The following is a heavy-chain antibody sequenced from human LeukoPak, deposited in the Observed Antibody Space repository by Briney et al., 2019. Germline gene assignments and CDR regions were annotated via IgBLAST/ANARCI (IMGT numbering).Heavy chain of an antibody. Sequence: GRSLRLSCAASGFTFSSYGMHWVRQAPGKGLEWVAVISYDGSNKYYADSVQGRFTISRDNSKNTLYLQMNSLRAEDAAVYYCAEGYCSSTSCPPFDYWGQGTLVTVSS. CDR1: GFTFSSYG. D-gene: IGHD2-2*01. J-gene: IGHJ4*02. V-gene: IGHV3-30*03. CDR2: ISYDGSNK. CDR3: AEGYCSSTSCPPFDY.